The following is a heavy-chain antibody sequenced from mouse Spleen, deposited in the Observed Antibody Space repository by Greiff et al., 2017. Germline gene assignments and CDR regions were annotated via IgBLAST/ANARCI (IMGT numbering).Heavy chain of an antibody. CDR1: GYTFTDYY. J-gene: IGHJ4*01. V-gene: IGHV1-26*01. Sequence: EVKLQQSGPELVKPGASVKISCKASGYTFTDYYMNWVKQSHGKSLEWIGDINPNNGGTSYNQKFKGKATLTVDKSSSTAYMELRSLTSEDSAVYYCARAFYYRYDVDYYAMDYWGQGTSVTVSS. CDR2: INPNNGGT. CDR3: ARAFYYRYDVDYYAMDY. D-gene: IGHD2-14*01.